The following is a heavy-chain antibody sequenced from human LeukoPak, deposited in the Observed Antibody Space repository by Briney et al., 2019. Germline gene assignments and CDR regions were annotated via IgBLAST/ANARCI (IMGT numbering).Heavy chain of an antibody. CDR3: AKDLIPWFGVELNANPYNYFDY. Sequence: GGSLRLSCAASGFTFSSYAMSWVRQAPGKGLEWVSAISGSGGSTYYADSVKGRFTISRDNSKNTLYLQMNSLRAEDTAVYYCAKDLIPWFGVELNANPYNYFDYWGQGTLVTVSS. D-gene: IGHD3-10*01. V-gene: IGHV3-23*01. CDR2: ISGSGGST. J-gene: IGHJ4*02. CDR1: GFTFSSYA.